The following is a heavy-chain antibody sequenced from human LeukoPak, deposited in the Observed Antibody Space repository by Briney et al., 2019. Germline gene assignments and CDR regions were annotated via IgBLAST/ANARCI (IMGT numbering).Heavy chain of an antibody. J-gene: IGHJ4*02. CDR2: IYSGGST. CDR3: ARGPAGYN. D-gene: IGHD1-1*01. V-gene: IGHV3-53*01. Sequence: GGSLRLSCAASGFTVSSNHMSWVRQAPGKGLDWVSVIYSGGSTNYADSVKGRFTISRDNLKNTLYLQMNSLRAEDTAVYYCARGPAGYNWGQGTLVTFSS. CDR1: GFTVSSNH.